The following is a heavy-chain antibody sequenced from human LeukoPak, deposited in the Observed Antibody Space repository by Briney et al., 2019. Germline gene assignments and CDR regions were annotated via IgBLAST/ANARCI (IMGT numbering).Heavy chain of an antibody. CDR2: IWPGDSDT. CDR3: ARRGGPTVVNNFGMDV. D-gene: IGHD2-15*01. CDR1: GYSFTNYW. J-gene: IGHJ6*02. V-gene: IGHV5-51*01. Sequence: GESLKISCKGSGYSFTNYWIAWVRQMPGKGLECMGIIWPGDSDTRYSPSLQGQVTISADQSTSTAYLQWSSLRASDTAMYYCARRGGPTVVNNFGMDVWGQGTTVTVSS.